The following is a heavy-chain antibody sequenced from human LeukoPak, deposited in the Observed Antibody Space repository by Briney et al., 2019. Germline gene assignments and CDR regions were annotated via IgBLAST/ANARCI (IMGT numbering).Heavy chain of an antibody. J-gene: IGHJ3*02. CDR2: ISSSSSTI. D-gene: IGHD3-10*01. CDR3: ARNRAGAFDI. Sequence: GGSLRLSCAASGFTFSSYSTDWVRQAPGKGLEWVSYISSSSSTIHYADSVKGRFTISRDNAKNSLYLQMNSLTAEDTAVYYCARNRAGAFDIWGQGTMVTVSS. CDR1: GFTFSSYS. V-gene: IGHV3-48*01.